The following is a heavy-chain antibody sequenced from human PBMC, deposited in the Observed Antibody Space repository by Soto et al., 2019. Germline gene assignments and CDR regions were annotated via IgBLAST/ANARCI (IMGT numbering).Heavy chain of an antibody. V-gene: IGHV1-8*01. Sequence: ASLTVSCQASGSSFTSYDINWVRQATGQGLEWMGWMNPNSGNTGYAQKFQGRVTMTRNTSISTAYMELSSLRSEDTAVYYCAGALLPHDAFDIWGQGTMVTVSS. CDR3: AGALLPHDAFDI. CDR2: MNPNSGNT. D-gene: IGHD3-10*01. CDR1: GSSFTSYD. J-gene: IGHJ3*02.